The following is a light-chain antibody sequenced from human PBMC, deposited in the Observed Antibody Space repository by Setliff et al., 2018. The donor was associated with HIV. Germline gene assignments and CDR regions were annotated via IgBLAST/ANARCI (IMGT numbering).Light chain of an antibody. V-gene: IGLV2-14*03. Sequence: QSALTQPASVSGSPGQSITISRTGTSSDIGANNYVSWYQQHPDTAPKLILYDVIKRPSGISNRFSGSKSGNTASLTISGLQAEDEADYYCSSYTNSGTLIGGGTKVTVL. CDR3: SSYTNSGTL. J-gene: IGLJ2*01. CDR1: SSDIGANNY. CDR2: DVI.